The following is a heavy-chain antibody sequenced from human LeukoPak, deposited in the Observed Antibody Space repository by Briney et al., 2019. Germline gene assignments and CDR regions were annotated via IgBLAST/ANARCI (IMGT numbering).Heavy chain of an antibody. CDR1: GGSVSSYY. CDR3: ARACDGNCTYYHGMDV. CDR2: IYYSGST. Sequence: PSESLSLALTVSGGSVSSYYWSCIRQPPGKGLGLGGYIYYSGSTNYNPSLKSRVTISVDTSKNQFSLKLSSVTAADTAVYYCARACDGNCTYYHGMDVWGQGTPVTVSS. V-gene: IGHV4-59*02. D-gene: IGHD2-21*02. J-gene: IGHJ6*02.